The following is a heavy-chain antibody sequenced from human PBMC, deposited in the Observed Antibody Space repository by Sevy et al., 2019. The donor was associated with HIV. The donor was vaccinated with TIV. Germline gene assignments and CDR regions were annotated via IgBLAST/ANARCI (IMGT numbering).Heavy chain of an antibody. J-gene: IGHJ4*02. Sequence: GGSLRLSCAVSGFTFSNYGMSWVRQAPGKGLECVANINQDGGEKYYLDSVKGRFFVSRDNAKNSLYLQMDSLRAEDTALYYCGREQIAGAEPDYFDYWGQGTLVTVSS. CDR3: GREQIAGAEPDYFDY. CDR2: INQDGGEK. CDR1: GFTFSNYG. D-gene: IGHD6-13*01. V-gene: IGHV3-7*01.